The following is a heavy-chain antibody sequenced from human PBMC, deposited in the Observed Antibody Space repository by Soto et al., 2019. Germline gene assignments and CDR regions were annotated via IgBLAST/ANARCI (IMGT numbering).Heavy chain of an antibody. Sequence: QVQLQESGPGLVKPSQTLSLTCTVSGGSISSGDYYWSWIRQPPGKGLEWIGYIYYSGSTYYTPSLKSRVTISVDTSKNQFSLKLSSVTAADTAVYYCAREIRFLEWLSSQNWFDPWGQGTLVTVSS. CDR3: AREIRFLEWLSSQNWFDP. CDR1: GGSISSGDYY. CDR2: IYYSGST. V-gene: IGHV4-30-4*01. D-gene: IGHD3-3*01. J-gene: IGHJ5*02.